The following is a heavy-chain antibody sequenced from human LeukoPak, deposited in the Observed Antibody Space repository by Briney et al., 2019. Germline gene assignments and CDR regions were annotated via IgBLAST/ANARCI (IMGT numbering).Heavy chain of an antibody. J-gene: IGHJ3*02. CDR1: GFTFSSYA. D-gene: IGHD2-2*01. CDR3: ASDIVVVPAATTGIDAFDI. Sequence: GGSLRLSCAASGFTFSSYAMHWVRQAPGKGLEWVSSISSSSSYIYYADSVKGRFTISRDNAKNSLYLQMNSLRAEDTAVYYCASDIVVVPAATTGIDAFDIWGQGTMVTVSS. V-gene: IGHV3-21*01. CDR2: ISSSSSYI.